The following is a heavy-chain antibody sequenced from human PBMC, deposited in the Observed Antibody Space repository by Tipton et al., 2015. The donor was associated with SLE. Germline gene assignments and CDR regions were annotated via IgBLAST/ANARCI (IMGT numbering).Heavy chain of an antibody. V-gene: IGHV4-31*02. CDR1: GGPITSGGYY. D-gene: IGHD3-22*01. CDR3: ARGRDYDSSGYYFGRYPHYLSGMDV. J-gene: IGHJ6*02. CDR2: IFSSGST. Sequence: LRLSCTVSGGPITSGGYYWSWLRQHPGKGLEWIGYIFSSGSTYYNPSLKNQITISVDTSKNRFSLELTSVTAADTALYYCARGRDYDSSGYYFGRYPHYLSGMDVWGQGTSVTVSS.